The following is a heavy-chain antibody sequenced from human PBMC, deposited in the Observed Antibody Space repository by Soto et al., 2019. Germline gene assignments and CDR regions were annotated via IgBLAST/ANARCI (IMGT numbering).Heavy chain of an antibody. CDR1: GGSISSGDYY. CDR3: ARARYGSGSYKYYYGMDV. Sequence: PSETLSLTCTVSGGSISSGDYYWSWNRQPPGKGLEWIGYIYYSGSTYYNPSLKSRVTISVDTSKNQFSLKLSSVTAADTAVYYCARARYGSGSYKYYYGMDVWGQGTTVTVSS. V-gene: IGHV4-30-4*01. D-gene: IGHD3-10*01. J-gene: IGHJ6*02. CDR2: IYYSGST.